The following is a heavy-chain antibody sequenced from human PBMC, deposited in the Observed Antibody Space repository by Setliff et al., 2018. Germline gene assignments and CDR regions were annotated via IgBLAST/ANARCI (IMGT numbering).Heavy chain of an antibody. CDR2: IYVTEST. CDR1: GGSVSSSSYY. J-gene: IGHJ6*02. Sequence: SETLSLTCTVSGGSVSSSSYYWNWIRQPAGKGLEWIGRIYVTESTKYNPSLKSRVNMSVDTSNNQFVLNLKAVTAADTAVYCCARDRTAYTYGLDVWGQGTTVTVSS. V-gene: IGHV4-61*10. CDR3: ARDRTAYTYGLDV. D-gene: IGHD3-16*01.